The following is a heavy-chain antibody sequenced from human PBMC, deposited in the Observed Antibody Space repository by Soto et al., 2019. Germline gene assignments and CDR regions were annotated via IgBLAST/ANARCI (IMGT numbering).Heavy chain of an antibody. CDR2: IYYSGST. CDR1: GGSVSSGSYY. D-gene: IGHD2-15*01. V-gene: IGHV4-61*01. CDR3: ARDARDDIVGPRSYYYYYGMDV. J-gene: IGHJ6*02. Sequence: SETLSLTCTVSGGSVSSGSYYWSWIRQPPGKGLEWIGYIYYSGSTNYNPSLKSRVTISVDTSKNQFSLKLSSVTAADTAVYYCARDARDDIVGPRSYYYYYGMDVWGQGTTVTVSS.